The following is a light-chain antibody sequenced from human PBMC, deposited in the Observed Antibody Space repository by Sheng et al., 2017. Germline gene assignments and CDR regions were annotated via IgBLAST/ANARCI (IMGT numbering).Light chain of an antibody. Sequence: SYVLTQPPSVSVAPGNTAKITCAGDNIGSETVHWYQQKPGQAPVLVVFDDSDRPSGVPARFSGSKSGTSASLAITGLQADDEADYYCQSYDSSLSGPLFGGGTKLTVL. CDR1: NIGSET. CDR2: DDS. V-gene: IGLV3-21*01. CDR3: QSYDSSLSGPL. J-gene: IGLJ2*01.